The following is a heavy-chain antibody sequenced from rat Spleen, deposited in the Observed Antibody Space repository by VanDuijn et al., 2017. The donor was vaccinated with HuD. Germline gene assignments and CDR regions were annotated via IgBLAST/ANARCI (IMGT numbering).Heavy chain of an antibody. CDR1: GFSLTSYH. CDR3: ARGGLWFAY. J-gene: IGHJ3*01. V-gene: IGHV2-32*01. Sequence: QVQLKESGPGLVKPSETLSLTCTVSGFSLTSYHVSWVRQPPGKGLEWMGVIWGDGSTVYNSALKSRLSISRDTSKSQVFLKMSSLKTEDTATYYCARGGLWFAYWGQGTLVTVSS. CDR2: IWGDGST.